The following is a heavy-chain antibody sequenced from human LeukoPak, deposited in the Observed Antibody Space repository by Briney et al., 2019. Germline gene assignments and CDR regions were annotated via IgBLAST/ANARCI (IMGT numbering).Heavy chain of an antibody. CDR2: ISGSGGST. CDR1: GFTFSSYA. D-gene: IGHD2-21*02. CDR3: AKTARRSRYYFDY. J-gene: IGHJ4*02. Sequence: TGGSLRLSCAASGFTFSSYAVSGVRQAPGKGLEWVSAISGSGGSTYYADTVKGRFTISRDNSKTTLYLQMNSPRAEDTAVYYCAKTARRSRYYFDYWGQGTLVTVSS. V-gene: IGHV3-23*01.